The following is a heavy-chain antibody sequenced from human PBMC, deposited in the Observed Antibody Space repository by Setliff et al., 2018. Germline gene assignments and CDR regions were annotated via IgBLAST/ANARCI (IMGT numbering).Heavy chain of an antibody. Sequence: SVKVSCKTSGYSFTSHYMHWVRQAPGQGLEWMGIVNPGGLTSSSAQKFEGRVTMTRDTSTSTVYMELNSLTSDDTAVYHCARAGLAAAGRKGVFDHWGQGTLVTVSS. J-gene: IGHJ4*02. CDR3: ARAGLAAAGRKGVFDH. D-gene: IGHD6-25*01. CDR2: VNPGGLTS. CDR1: GYSFTSHY. V-gene: IGHV1-46*01.